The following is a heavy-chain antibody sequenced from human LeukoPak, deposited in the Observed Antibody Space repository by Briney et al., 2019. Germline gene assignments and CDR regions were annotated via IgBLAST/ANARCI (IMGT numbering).Heavy chain of an antibody. D-gene: IGHD3-16*01. CDR3: ARGAGGPDY. CDR2: IYYSGST. V-gene: IGHV4-30-4*01. CDR1: GGSISSGDYY. Sequence: ASQTLSLTCAVSGGSISSGDYYWSWIRQPPGKGLEWIGYIYYSGSTYYNPSLKSRVTISVDTSKSQFSLMMKSVTAADTAIYHCARGAGGPDYWGQGTLVTVSS. J-gene: IGHJ4*02.